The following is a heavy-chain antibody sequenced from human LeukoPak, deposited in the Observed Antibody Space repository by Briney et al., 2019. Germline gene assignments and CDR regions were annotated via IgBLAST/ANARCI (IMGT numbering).Heavy chain of an antibody. CDR1: GFTFSNYV. CDR2: ISGSGGNT. CDR3: ANEYSKGDI. V-gene: IGHV3-23*01. D-gene: IGHD4-11*01. Sequence: GGSLRLSCAASGFTFSNYVMSWVRQAPGKGLEWVSAISGSGGNTYYAGSVKGRFTISRDNSKNTLYLQMNSLRAEDAAVYYCANEYSKGDIWGQGTMVTVSS. J-gene: IGHJ3*02.